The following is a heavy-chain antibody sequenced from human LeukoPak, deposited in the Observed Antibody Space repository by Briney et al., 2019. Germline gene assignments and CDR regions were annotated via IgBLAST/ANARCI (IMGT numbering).Heavy chain of an antibody. V-gene: IGHV3-48*04. CDR1: GFTFSDYS. CDR3: ARLPIAAAGTDY. Sequence: RGSLRLSCAASGFTFSDYSMNWVRQAPGKGLEDLSYINSDGKTTWYADSVKGRFIISRDNAKNSLYLQMNSLRAEDTAVYYCARLPIAAAGTDYWGQGTLVTVSS. CDR2: INSDGKTT. J-gene: IGHJ4*02. D-gene: IGHD6-13*01.